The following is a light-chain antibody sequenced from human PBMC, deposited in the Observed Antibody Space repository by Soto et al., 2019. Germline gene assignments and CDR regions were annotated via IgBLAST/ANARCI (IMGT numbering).Light chain of an antibody. J-gene: IGKJ2*01. V-gene: IGKV4-1*01. CDR1: RSVLHSSNNQNY. Sequence: IVMTQSPDSLAVSLGERATINCKSSRSVLHSSNNQNYLAWYQQKPRQSPKLLIYWASTRESGVPDRFSGSGSGTDFTLTINDLQAEDVAVYYCQQYYSPPYTFGQGSQVEIK. CDR2: WAS. CDR3: QQYYSPPYT.